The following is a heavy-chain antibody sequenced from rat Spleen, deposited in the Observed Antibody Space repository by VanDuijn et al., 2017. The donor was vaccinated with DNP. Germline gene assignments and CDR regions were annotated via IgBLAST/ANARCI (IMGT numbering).Heavy chain of an antibody. J-gene: IGHJ2*01. D-gene: IGHD1-9*01. CDR2: ISYDGSSI. CDR1: GFTFSDYN. CDR3: ASHTYYGYDYFVY. Sequence: EVQLVESGGGFVQPGRSLKLSCVASGFTFSDYNMAWVRQAPMKGLEWVATISYDGSSIYYGDSVKGRFTISRDNAEGTLNLQMNSLRSEDTATYYCASHTYYGYDYFVYWGQGVMVTVSS. V-gene: IGHV5-22*01.